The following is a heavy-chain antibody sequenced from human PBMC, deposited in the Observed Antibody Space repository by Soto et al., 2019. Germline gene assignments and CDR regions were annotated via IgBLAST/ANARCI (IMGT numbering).Heavy chain of an antibody. D-gene: IGHD3-16*02. J-gene: IGHJ3*02. CDR3: ARGRLYDYVWGSYRHNVVRAFDI. Sequence: SETLSLTCAVYGGSFSGYYWSWIRQPPGKGLEWTGEINHGGSTNYNPSLKSRVTISVDTSKNQFSLKLSSVTAADTAVYYCARGRLYDYVWGSYRHNVVRAFDIWGQGTMVTVSS. V-gene: IGHV4-34*01. CDR1: GGSFSGYY. CDR2: INHGGST.